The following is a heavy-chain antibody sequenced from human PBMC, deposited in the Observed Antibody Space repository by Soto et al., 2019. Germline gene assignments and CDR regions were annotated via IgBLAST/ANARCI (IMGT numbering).Heavy chain of an antibody. Sequence: GGSLRLSCEGSGFTFSRHALHWVRQAPGKGLEWVAVVSKDGSVKYWIESVKGRFTLSRDNAKNSLYLQMNSLRAEDTAIYYCAKIRLLTTVDYWGQGTLVTVSS. CDR3: AKIRLLTTVDY. CDR2: VSKDGSVK. V-gene: IGHV3-30-3*01. CDR1: GFTFSRHA. D-gene: IGHD4-17*01. J-gene: IGHJ4*02.